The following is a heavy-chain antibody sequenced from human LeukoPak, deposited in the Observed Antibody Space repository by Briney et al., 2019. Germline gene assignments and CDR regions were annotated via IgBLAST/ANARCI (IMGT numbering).Heavy chain of an antibody. CDR2: IWFDGNNT. CDR1: GFTLSSYG. D-gene: IGHD2-15*01. CDR3: ARVNGGKVVEYYCDY. Sequence: GGSLRLSCAASGFTLSSYGMDWVRQAPGKGREWVAVIWFDGNNTYYADSVKGRFTLSRDNPTNTLYLKMNSLRAEDRAVYYCARVNGGKVVEYYCDYWGEGTLVTVSS. V-gene: IGHV3-33*01. J-gene: IGHJ4*02.